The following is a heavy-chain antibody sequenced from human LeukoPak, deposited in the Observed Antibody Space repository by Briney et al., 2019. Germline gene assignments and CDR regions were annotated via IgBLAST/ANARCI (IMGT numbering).Heavy chain of an antibody. CDR2: IYYSGST. V-gene: IGHV4-59*12. CDR3: AREAVGPLYGLDV. CDR1: GGSISGYY. J-gene: IGHJ6*02. Sequence: PSETLSLTCTVSGGSISGYYWSWIRQPPGKGLEWIGYIYYSGSTSYNPSLKSRVTISVDTSKNQFSLKLSSVAAADTAVYYCAREAVGPLYGLDVWGQGTTVTVSS. D-gene: IGHD2-2*01.